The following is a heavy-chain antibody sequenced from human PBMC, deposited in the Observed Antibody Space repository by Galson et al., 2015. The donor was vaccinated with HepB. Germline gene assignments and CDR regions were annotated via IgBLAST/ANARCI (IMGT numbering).Heavy chain of an antibody. D-gene: IGHD3-16*01. CDR1: GYTFTSYY. J-gene: IGHJ4*02. Sequence: SVKVSCKASGYTFTSYYMHWVRQVPGQGLEWMGIINPSGGSTSYAQKFQGRVTMTRDTSTSTVYMELSSLRSEDTAVYYCARDQGEGPGGYWGQGTLVTVSS. CDR3: ARDQGEGPGGY. CDR2: INPSGGST. V-gene: IGHV1-46*01.